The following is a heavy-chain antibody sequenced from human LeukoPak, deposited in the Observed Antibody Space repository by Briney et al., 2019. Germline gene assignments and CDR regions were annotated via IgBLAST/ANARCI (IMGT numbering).Heavy chain of an antibody. CDR2: ISYDGSNK. V-gene: IGHV3-30*18. CDR3: AKDPGTTMVRGVLDY. J-gene: IGHJ4*02. CDR1: GFTFSSYG. D-gene: IGHD3-10*01. Sequence: QPGRSLRLSCAASGFTFSSYGMHWVRQAPGKGLEWVAVISYDGSNKYYADSVKGRFTISRDNSKNTLYLQMNSLRAEDTAVYYCAKDPGTTMVRGVLDYWGRGTLVTVSS.